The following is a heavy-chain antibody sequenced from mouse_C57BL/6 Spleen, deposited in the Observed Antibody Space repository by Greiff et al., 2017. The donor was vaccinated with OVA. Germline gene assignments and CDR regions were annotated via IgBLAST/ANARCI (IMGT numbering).Heavy chain of an antibody. CDR1: GFTFSSYT. CDR2: ISGGGGNT. V-gene: IGHV5-9*01. Sequence: EVMLVESGGGLVKPGGSLKLSCAASGFTFSSYTMSWVRQTPEKRLEWVATISGGGGNTYYPDSVKGRFTISRDNAKNTLYLQMSSLRSEDTALYYCARHQFRAGYFDYWGQGTTLTVSS. CDR3: ARHQFRAGYFDY. J-gene: IGHJ2*01.